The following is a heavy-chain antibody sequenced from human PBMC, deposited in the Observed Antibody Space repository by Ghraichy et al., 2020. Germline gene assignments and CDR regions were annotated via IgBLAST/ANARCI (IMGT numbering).Heavy chain of an antibody. V-gene: IGHV5-51*01. Sequence: GESLNISCKGSGYSFTSYWIGWVRQMPGKGLEWMGIIYPGDSDTRYSPSFQGQVTISADKSISTAYLQWSSLKASDTAMYYCARRRGCSSTSCYAHYYYYGMDVWGQGTTVTVSS. CDR1: GYSFTSYW. CDR3: ARRRGCSSTSCYAHYYYYGMDV. CDR2: IYPGDSDT. D-gene: IGHD2-2*01. J-gene: IGHJ6*02.